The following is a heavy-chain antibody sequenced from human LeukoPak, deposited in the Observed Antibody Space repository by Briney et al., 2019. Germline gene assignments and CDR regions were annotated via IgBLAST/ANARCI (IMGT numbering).Heavy chain of an antibody. J-gene: IGHJ4*02. Sequence: GGSLRLSCEASTFTFSTYWMHWVRQVPGKGLVWVSYINGDGSSSNYADSVKGRLTISRDNAKNTLYLQMNSLRVEDTAVYYCARLGGSYYTYWGQGTLVTVSS. CDR1: TFTFSTYW. D-gene: IGHD1-26*01. CDR2: INGDGSSS. CDR3: ARLGGSYYTY. V-gene: IGHV3-74*01.